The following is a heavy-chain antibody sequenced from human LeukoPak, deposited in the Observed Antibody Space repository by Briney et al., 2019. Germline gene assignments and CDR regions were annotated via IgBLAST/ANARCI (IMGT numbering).Heavy chain of an antibody. CDR3: ARGVYYDSSGYGY. J-gene: IGHJ4*02. Sequence: ASVKVSCKASGYTFTGYYMHWVRQAPGQGLEWMGRINPNSGGTNYAQKFQGRVTMTRDTSISTAYMELSRLRSDDTAVYYCARGVYYDSSGYGYWGQGTLVTVSS. V-gene: IGHV1-2*06. D-gene: IGHD3-22*01. CDR1: GYTFTGYY. CDR2: INPNSGGT.